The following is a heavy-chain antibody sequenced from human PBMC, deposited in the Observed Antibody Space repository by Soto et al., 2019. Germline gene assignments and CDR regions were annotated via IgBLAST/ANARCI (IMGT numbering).Heavy chain of an antibody. CDR3: ARDVGYGLIDY. Sequence: ASVKLYCKAAGYTFTIYAMHWVRQAPGQRLEWMGWINAGNGNTKYSQKFQGRVTMTTDTSTSTAYMELRSLRSDDTAVYYCARDVGYGLIDYWGQGTLVTVSS. D-gene: IGHD5-18*01. CDR2: INAGNGNT. CDR1: GYTFTIYA. V-gene: IGHV1-3*01. J-gene: IGHJ4*02.